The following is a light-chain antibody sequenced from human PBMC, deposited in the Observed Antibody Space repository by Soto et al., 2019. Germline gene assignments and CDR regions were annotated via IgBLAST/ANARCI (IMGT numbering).Light chain of an antibody. CDR3: SSHTSSGFRV. CDR2: EVS. V-gene: IGLV2-14*01. J-gene: IGLJ1*01. CDR1: SSDVGGYNY. Sequence: QSVLTQPASVSGTLGQSITISCTGTSSDVGGYNYVSWYQQHPDKAPKLIISEVSDRPSGVSHRFSGSKTGNTASLTISGLLAEDEADYYCSSHTSSGFRVFGTGTKVTVL.